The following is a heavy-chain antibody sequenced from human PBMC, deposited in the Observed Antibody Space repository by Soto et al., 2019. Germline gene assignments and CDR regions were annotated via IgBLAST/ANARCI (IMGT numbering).Heavy chain of an antibody. CDR3: ARGYGDYVLRFLRYYYYGMDV. V-gene: IGHV4-34*01. CDR1: GGSFSGYY. J-gene: IGHJ6*02. D-gene: IGHD4-17*01. Sequence: QVQLQQWGAGLLKPSETLSLTCAVYGGSFSGYYWSWIRQPPGKGLEWIGEINHSGSTNYNPSLKSRVTISVDTSKNQFSLKLSSVTAADTAVYYCARGYGDYVLRFLRYYYYGMDVWGQGTTVTVSS. CDR2: INHSGST.